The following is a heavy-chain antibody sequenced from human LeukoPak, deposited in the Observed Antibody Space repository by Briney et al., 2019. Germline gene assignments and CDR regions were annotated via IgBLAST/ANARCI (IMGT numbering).Heavy chain of an antibody. Sequence: GGSLRLSCAASGFTFTNSWMAWVRQAPGKGLEWVANIKQDGSTKHYADSLKGRFTTSRDNPENSLYLQINSMRVDDTAVYYCARDTDGSLDYWGQGILVTVAS. V-gene: IGHV3-7*01. CDR1: GFTFTNSW. CDR2: IKQDGSTK. CDR3: ARDTDGSLDY. J-gene: IGHJ4*02. D-gene: IGHD1-26*01.